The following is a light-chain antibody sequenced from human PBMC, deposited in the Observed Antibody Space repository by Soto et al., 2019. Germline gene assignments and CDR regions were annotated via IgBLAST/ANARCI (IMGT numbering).Light chain of an antibody. CDR3: FSYAGSDKLV. V-gene: IGLV2-8*01. Sequence: QSALTQPPSASGSPGQSVTISCTGTSSDVGAYNFVSWFQQHPGKAPKLMIYDVSKRPSGVPDRFSGSKSDNTASLTVYGLQAEDEGDYYCFSYAGSDKLVFGGGTKLTVL. J-gene: IGLJ3*02. CDR2: DVS. CDR1: SSDVGAYNF.